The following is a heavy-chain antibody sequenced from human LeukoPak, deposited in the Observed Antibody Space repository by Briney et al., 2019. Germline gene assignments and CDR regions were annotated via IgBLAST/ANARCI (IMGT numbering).Heavy chain of an antibody. J-gene: IGHJ6*02. CDR3: TREKDLFEYYGTDV. D-gene: IGHD3-16*01. Sequence: GGSLRLSCAVSGLTLRNIFLNWVRQAPGKGPEWVGRIKSQSDGGTTDYAAPVKGRFSISRDDSKNSLFLQMNSLKTEDTAVYYCTREKDLFEYYGTDVWGQGTTVTVSS. CDR1: GLTLRNIF. CDR2: IKSQSDGGTT. V-gene: IGHV3-15*07.